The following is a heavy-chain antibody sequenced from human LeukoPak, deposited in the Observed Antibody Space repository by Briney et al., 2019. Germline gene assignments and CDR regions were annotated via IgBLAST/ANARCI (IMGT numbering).Heavy chain of an antibody. V-gene: IGHV3-7*01. CDR1: RFTFSSYW. CDR3: ARDPYDSSGYDWFDP. J-gene: IGHJ5*02. D-gene: IGHD3-22*01. Sequence: GGSLRLSCAASRFTFSSYWMSWVPQAPGKGREGVANIKQDGSEKYYVDSVKGRFTIYRDNAKNSLYLQMNSLRAEDTAVYYCARDPYDSSGYDWFDPWGQGTLVTVSS. CDR2: IKQDGSEK.